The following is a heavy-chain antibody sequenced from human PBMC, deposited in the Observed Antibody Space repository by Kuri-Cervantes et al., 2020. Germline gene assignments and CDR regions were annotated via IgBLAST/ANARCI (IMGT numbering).Heavy chain of an antibody. CDR2: IWYDGSNK. J-gene: IGHJ2*01. CDR1: GFTFSSYG. D-gene: IGHD3-22*01. CDR3: ARGEYYYDSSGPKGYFDL. V-gene: IGHV3-33*01. Sequence: LSLTCAASGFTFSSYGMHWVRQAPGKGLEWVAVIWYDGSNKYYADSVKGRFTISRENAKNSLYLQMNSLRAGDTAVYYCARGEYYYDSSGPKGYFDLWGRGTLVTVSS.